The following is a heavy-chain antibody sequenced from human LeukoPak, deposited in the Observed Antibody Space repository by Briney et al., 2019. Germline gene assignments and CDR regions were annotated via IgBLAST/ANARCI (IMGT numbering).Heavy chain of an antibody. D-gene: IGHD6-19*01. CDR1: GFTFSSYS. V-gene: IGHV3-21*04. CDR2: ISSSSSSI. CDR3: ARGGTGYSSGWYRGLLSY. Sequence: GGSLRLSCAASGFTFSSYSMNWVRQAPGKGLEWVSSISSSSSSIYNSDSVKGRFTISRDNAKNSLYLQMNSLRSDDTAVYYCARGGTGYSSGWYRGLLSYWGQGTLVTVSS. J-gene: IGHJ4*02.